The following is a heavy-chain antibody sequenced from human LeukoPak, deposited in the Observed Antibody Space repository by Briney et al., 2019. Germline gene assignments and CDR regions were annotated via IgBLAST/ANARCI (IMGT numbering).Heavy chain of an antibody. D-gene: IGHD3-3*01. V-gene: IGHV4-59*08. Sequence: SETLSLTCTVSGGSISSYYWSWIRQPPGKGLEWIGYIYYSGSTNYNPSLKSRVTISVDTSKNQFSLKLSSVTAADTAVYYCARGHDFWSGYFPGGFDLWGRGTLVTVSS. CDR1: GGSISSYY. CDR3: ARGHDFWSGYFPGGFDL. J-gene: IGHJ2*01. CDR2: IYYSGST.